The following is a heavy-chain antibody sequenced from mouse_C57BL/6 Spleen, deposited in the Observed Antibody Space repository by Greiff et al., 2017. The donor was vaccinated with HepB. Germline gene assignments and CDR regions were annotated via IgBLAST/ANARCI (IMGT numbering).Heavy chain of an antibody. J-gene: IGHJ2*01. CDR1: GFTFSSYA. D-gene: IGHD4-1*01. V-gene: IGHV5-9-1*02. Sequence: DVMLVESGEGLVKPGGSLKLSCAASGFTFSSYAMSWVRQTPEKRLEWVAYISSGGDYIYYADTVKGRFTISRDNARNNLYLQMSSLKSEDTAMYYCTRGLGRYYFDYWGQGTTLTVSS. CDR2: ISSGGDYI. CDR3: TRGLGRYYFDY.